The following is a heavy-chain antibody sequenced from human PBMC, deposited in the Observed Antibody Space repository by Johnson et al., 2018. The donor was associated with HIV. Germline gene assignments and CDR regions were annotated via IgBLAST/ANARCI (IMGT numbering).Heavy chain of an antibody. V-gene: IGHV3-23*04. CDR1: GFTFSSNY. Sequence: EVQLVESGGGLVQPGGYLRLSCAASGFTFSSNYMSWVRQAPGKGLEWVSYISSSGSTITYADSVKGRFTITSDNSKYKLYLQMHSLSAEDAAEYYCAKASSNSNFDAFDIWGQGTMVTVSS. J-gene: IGHJ3*02. D-gene: IGHD3-3*02. CDR2: ISSSGSTI. CDR3: AKASSNSNFDAFDI.